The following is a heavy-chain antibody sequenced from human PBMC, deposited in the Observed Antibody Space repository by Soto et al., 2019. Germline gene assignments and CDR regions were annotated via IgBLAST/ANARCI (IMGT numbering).Heavy chain of an antibody. CDR3: AREESGYSTYAFDI. J-gene: IGHJ3*02. CDR2: IYYSGST. V-gene: IGHV4-31*03. Sequence: SETLSLTCTVSGGSISSGGYYWSWIRQHPGKGLEWIGYIYYSGSTYYNPSLKSRVTISVDTSKNQFSLKLSSVTAADTAVYYCAREESGYSTYAFDIWGQGTMVTVSS. D-gene: IGHD6-13*01. CDR1: GGSISSGGYY.